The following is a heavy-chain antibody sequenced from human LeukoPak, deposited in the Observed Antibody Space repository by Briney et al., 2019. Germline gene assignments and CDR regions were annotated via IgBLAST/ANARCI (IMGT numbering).Heavy chain of an antibody. V-gene: IGHV4-34*01. CDR1: GGSFSGYY. CDR2: IYYSGGT. Sequence: SETLSLTCAVYGGSFSGYYWGWIRQPPGKGLEWIGSIYYSGGTYYNPSLKSRVTISVDTSKNQFSLKLSSVTAADTAVYYCAREAVDTSYMDVWGKGTTVTISS. J-gene: IGHJ6*03. CDR3: AREAVDTSYMDV. D-gene: IGHD5-18*01.